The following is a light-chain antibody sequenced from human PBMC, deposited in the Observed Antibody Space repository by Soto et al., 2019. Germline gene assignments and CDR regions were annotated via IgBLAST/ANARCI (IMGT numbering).Light chain of an antibody. CDR2: AAS. J-gene: IGKJ1*01. Sequence: DIQRTQSPSSLSASVGDRVTITFRASQSISSYLNWYQQKPGKAPKLLIYAASSLQSGVPSRFSGSGSGTDFTLTISSLQPEDFATYYCQQSYTTWTFGQGTKVDIK. V-gene: IGKV1-39*01. CDR3: QQSYTTWT. CDR1: QSISSY.